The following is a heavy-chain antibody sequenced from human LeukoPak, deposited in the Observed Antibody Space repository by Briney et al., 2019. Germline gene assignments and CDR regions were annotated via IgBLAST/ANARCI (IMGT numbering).Heavy chain of an antibody. CDR1: GGSISSSSYY. D-gene: IGHD2-15*01. CDR2: IYYSGST. J-gene: IGHJ5*02. Sequence: PSETLSLTCTASGGSISSSSYYWGGIRQPPGKGLEWIGSIYYSGSTYYNPSLKSRVTISVDTSKNQFSLKLSSVTAADTAVYYCAREVVAATTWGQGTLVTVPS. V-gene: IGHV4-39*07. CDR3: AREVVAATT.